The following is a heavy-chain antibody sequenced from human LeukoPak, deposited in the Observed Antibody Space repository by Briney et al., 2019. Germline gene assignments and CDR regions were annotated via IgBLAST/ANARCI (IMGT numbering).Heavy chain of an antibody. CDR1: GGTFSSYA. J-gene: IGHJ6*03. CDR2: IIPILGIA. Sequence: ASVKVSCKASGGTFSSYAISWVRQAPGQGLEWMGRIIPILGIANYAQKFQGRVTITADKSTSTAYMELSSLRSEDTAVYYCAKTTVTSEEYFYYYMDVWGKGTTVTVSS. D-gene: IGHD4-17*01. V-gene: IGHV1-69*04. CDR3: AKTTVTSEEYFYYYMDV.